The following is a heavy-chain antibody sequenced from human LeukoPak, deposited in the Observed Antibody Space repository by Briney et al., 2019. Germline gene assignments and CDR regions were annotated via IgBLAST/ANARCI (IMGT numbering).Heavy chain of an antibody. J-gene: IGHJ4*02. D-gene: IGHD4-17*01. CDR1: GLTFSNSW. CDR3: ATGKVVGGDGQGLDY. V-gene: IGHV3-74*01. CDR2: ITPAGSEA. Sequence: GGSLRLSCAASGLTFSNSWMHWVRQAPGKGLVWVSRITPAGSEANYADSVTGRFTISRDNAKNSLYLHMSSLRDEDTAVYYCATGKVVGGDGQGLDYWGQGTLVTVSS.